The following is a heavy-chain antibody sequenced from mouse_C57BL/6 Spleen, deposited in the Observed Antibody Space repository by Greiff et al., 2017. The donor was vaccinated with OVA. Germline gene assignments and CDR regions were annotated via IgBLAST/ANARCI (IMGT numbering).Heavy chain of an antibody. CDR1: GFTFSDFY. CDR3: ARASGSSYAYFDV. D-gene: IGHD1-1*01. J-gene: IGHJ1*03. V-gene: IGHV7-1*01. CDR2: SRNKANDYTT. Sequence: EVKVVESGGGLVQSGRSLRLSCATSGFTFSDFYMEWVRQAPGKGLEWIAASRNKANDYTTEYSASVKGRFIVSRDTSQSILYLQMNALRAEDTAIYYCARASGSSYAYFDVWGTGTTVTVSS.